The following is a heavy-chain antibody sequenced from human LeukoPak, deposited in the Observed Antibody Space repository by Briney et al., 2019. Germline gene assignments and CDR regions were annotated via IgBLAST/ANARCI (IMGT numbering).Heavy chain of an antibody. V-gene: IGHV6-1*01. Sequence: SQTLSLTFAISGDSVSSNSAAWNWIRQSPSRGLEWLGRTYYRSKWYNDYAVSVKSRITINPDTSKNQFSLQLNSVTPEDTAVYYCARGYCSGGSCYYYNWFDPWAREPWSPSPQ. CDR3: ARGYCSGGSCYYYNWFDP. J-gene: IGHJ5*02. CDR1: GDSVSSNSAA. D-gene: IGHD2-15*01. CDR2: TYYRSKWYN.